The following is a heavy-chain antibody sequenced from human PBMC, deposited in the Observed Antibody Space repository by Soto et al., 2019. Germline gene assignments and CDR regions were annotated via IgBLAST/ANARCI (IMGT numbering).Heavy chain of an antibody. CDR3: AREHAAMATVADRVDY. J-gene: IGHJ4*02. Sequence: TLSLTCTVSGVSISSGGYYWNWIRQHPGKGLEWIGYSYYSGNTYYNPSLKSRVTISVDTSKNQFSLKLSSVTAADTAVYYCAREHAAMATVADRVDYWGQGTLVTVSS. V-gene: IGHV4-31*03. D-gene: IGHD5-18*01. CDR2: SYYSGNT. CDR1: GVSISSGGYY.